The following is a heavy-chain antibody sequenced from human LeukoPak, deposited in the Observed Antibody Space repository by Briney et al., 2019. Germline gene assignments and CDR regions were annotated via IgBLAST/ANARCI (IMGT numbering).Heavy chain of an antibody. CDR3: ARDSRYYYGSGSYSY. V-gene: IGHV3-20*04. CDR1: GFTFDDYG. CDR2: INWNGGST. D-gene: IGHD3-10*01. J-gene: IGHJ4*02. Sequence: GGSLRLSCAASGFTFDDYGMSWVRQAPGKGLEWVSGINWNGGSTGYADSVKGRFTSSRDNAKNSLYLQMNSLRAEDTALYYCARDSRYYYGSGSYSYWGQGTLVTVSS.